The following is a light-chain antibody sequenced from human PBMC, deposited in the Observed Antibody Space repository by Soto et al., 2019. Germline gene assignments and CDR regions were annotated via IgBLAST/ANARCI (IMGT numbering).Light chain of an antibody. Sequence: DIQMTQSPSSLSASVGDRVTITCRASQGISNYLAWYQQKPGKVPKLLIYAASTLQSGVPSRFSGSGSGTDFTLGISSLQPEAVATYYCLKYHGAPRTFGQGTKVEIK. J-gene: IGKJ1*01. CDR2: AAS. CDR3: LKYHGAPRT. CDR1: QGISNY. V-gene: IGKV1-27*01.